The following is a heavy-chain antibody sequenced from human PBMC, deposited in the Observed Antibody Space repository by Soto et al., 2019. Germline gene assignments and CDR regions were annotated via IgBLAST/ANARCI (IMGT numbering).Heavy chain of an antibody. CDR1: GYTFTGYY. J-gene: IGHJ6*02. CDR2: INPNSGGT. CDR3: ARDLVYEGDTAMAYGMDV. V-gene: IGHV1-2*04. Sequence: TSVKVSCKASGYTFTGYYMHWVRQAPGQGLEWMGWINPNSGGTNYAQKFQGWVTMTRDTSISTAYMELSRLRSDDTAVYYCARDLVYEGDTAMAYGMDVWGQGTTVTVSS. D-gene: IGHD5-18*01.